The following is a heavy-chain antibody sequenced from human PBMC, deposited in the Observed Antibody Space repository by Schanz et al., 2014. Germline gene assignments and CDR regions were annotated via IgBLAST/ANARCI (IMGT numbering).Heavy chain of an antibody. CDR1: GFIFSAYT. V-gene: IGHV3-21*01. J-gene: IGHJ4*02. D-gene: IGHD3-3*02. CDR3: AQTRGTFMVPIDD. CDR2: ISSGGRNI. Sequence: VHLVESGGGLVKPGESLRLSCAASGFIFSAYTMNWVRQAPGKGLEWVSSISSGGRNISYADSLKGRFTISTDNTRNSLYHQLNSLRDEDSGVYFCAQTRGTFMVPIDDWGQGVRVIGSS.